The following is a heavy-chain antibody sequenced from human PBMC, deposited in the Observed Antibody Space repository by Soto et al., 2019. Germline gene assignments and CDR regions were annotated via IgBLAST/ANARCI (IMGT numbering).Heavy chain of an antibody. V-gene: IGHV4-4*02. CDR3: ARDRSPLYYDFWSGYSDAFDI. CDR2: IYHSGST. Sequence: PSETLSLTCAVSGGSISSSNWWSWVRQPPGKGLEWIGEIYHSGSTNYNPSLKSRVTISVDKPKNQFSLRLSSVTAADTAVYYCARDRSPLYYDFWSGYSDAFDIWGQGTMVTVSS. CDR1: GGSISSSNW. D-gene: IGHD3-3*01. J-gene: IGHJ3*02.